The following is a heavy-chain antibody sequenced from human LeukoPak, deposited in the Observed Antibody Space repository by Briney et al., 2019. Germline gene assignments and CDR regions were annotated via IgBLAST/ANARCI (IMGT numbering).Heavy chain of an antibody. CDR1: GFTFSSYS. Sequence: GGSLRLSCAASGFTFSSYSMNWVRQAPGKGLEWVSSISSSSSYIYYADSVKGRFTISRDNAKNSLYLQMNSLRAEDTAVYYCARDGRPYYYESSGHLDVWGKGTTVTVSS. CDR2: ISSSSSYI. D-gene: IGHD3-22*01. V-gene: IGHV3-21*01. J-gene: IGHJ6*04. CDR3: ARDGRPYYYESSGHLDV.